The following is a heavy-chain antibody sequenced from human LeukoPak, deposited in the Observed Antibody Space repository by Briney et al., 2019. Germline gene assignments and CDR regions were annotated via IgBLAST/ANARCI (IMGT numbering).Heavy chain of an antibody. Sequence: GGSLRLSCAASGFTLSSYSMNWVRQAPGKGLEWVSSISSSSSYIYYADSVKGRFTISRDNAKNSLYLQMNSLRAEDTAVYYCARVPYKRPHCSSTSCPVDYWGQGTLVTVSS. CDR2: ISSSSSYI. J-gene: IGHJ4*02. CDR1: GFTLSSYS. V-gene: IGHV3-21*01. D-gene: IGHD2-2*01. CDR3: ARVPYKRPHCSSTSCPVDY.